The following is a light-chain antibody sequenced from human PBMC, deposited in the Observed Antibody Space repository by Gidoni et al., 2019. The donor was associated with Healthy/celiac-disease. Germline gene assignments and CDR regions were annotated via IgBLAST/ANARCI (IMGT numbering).Light chain of an antibody. CDR3: QQYNSYWT. CDR2: KAS. V-gene: IGKV1-5*03. Sequence: DIQMTQSPSTLSASVGDRATITCRASQSISSWLAWYQQKPGKAPKLLTYKASSLESGVPSRFSGSGSGTEFTITISSLQPDDFETYYCQQYNSYWTFGQGTKVEIK. CDR1: QSISSW. J-gene: IGKJ1*01.